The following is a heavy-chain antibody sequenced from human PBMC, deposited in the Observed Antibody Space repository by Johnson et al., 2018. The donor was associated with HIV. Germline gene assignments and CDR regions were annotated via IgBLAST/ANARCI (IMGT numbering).Heavy chain of an antibody. CDR3: ERGGGYSIAAPSDAFDI. Sequence: QVQLVESGGGVVQPGRSLRLSCAASGFTFSSYAMHWVRQAPGKGLEWVAVISYDGSNKYYADSVKGRFSISRDNSKNTLYLQMNSLRAEDTAVYYCERGGGYSIAAPSDAFDIWGQGTMVTVSS. V-gene: IGHV3-30-3*01. CDR1: GFTFSSYA. J-gene: IGHJ3*02. CDR2: ISYDGSNK. D-gene: IGHD6-6*01.